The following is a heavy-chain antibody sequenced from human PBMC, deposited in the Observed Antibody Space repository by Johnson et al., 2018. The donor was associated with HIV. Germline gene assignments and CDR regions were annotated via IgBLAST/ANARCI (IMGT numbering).Heavy chain of an antibody. CDR3: AKPPSVVADAFGV. V-gene: IGHV3-30*02. D-gene: IGHD2-15*01. J-gene: IGHJ3*01. CDR2: IRYDGTSE. CDR1: GFTFSSYG. Sequence: QVQLVESGGGLVQPGGSLRLSCAASGFTFSSYGMHWVRQAPGKGLEWVAFIRYDGTSEYYADSVKGRFTISRDNSKNTLSLQMNSLRAEDSALYYCAKPPSVVADAFGVWGQGTIVTVSS.